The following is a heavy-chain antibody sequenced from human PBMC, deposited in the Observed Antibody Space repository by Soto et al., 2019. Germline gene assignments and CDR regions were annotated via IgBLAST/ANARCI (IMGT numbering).Heavy chain of an antibody. D-gene: IGHD3-22*01. CDR1: GGSFSSGSYY. CDR3: ASVGGYYYDSSGYFFFDY. J-gene: IGHJ4*02. V-gene: IGHV4-61*01. CDR2: IYYSGST. Sequence: SETLTLTCTVSGGSFSSGSYYWSWSRQPPGKGLDWIGYIYYSGSTNYNPSLKSRVTISVDTSKIQFSLKLSSVTAADTAVYYCASVGGYYYDSSGYFFFDYWGQGTLVTVSS.